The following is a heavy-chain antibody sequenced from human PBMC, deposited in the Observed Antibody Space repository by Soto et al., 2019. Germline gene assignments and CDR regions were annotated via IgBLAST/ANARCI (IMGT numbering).Heavy chain of an antibody. J-gene: IGHJ4*02. D-gene: IGHD3-10*01. CDR3: ARVGGGSGNFDY. V-gene: IGHV3-74*01. CDR1: GFTFSNYW. CDR2: INGDGSFT. Sequence: EVPLVESGGGLVQPGGSLRLSCGASGFTFSNYWMHWVRQAPGEGLVWVSRINGDGSFTRFADSVKGRFTISRDNAKNTLYLQMNSLRADDTAVYYCARVGGGSGNFDYWGQGTLVTVSS.